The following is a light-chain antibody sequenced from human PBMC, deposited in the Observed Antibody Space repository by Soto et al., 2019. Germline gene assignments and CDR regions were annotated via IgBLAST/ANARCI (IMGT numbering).Light chain of an antibody. V-gene: IGLV1-40*01. J-gene: IGLJ2*01. CDR1: RSNIGAGYD. CDR2: VNT. CDR3: QSYDINLSGVV. Sequence: QSVLTQPPSVSGAPGQGVTISCTGSRSNIGAGYDVHWYQQLPGTAPKLLIDVNTNRPSGIPDRFSGSKSGASASLAITGLQAEDEADYYCQSYDINLSGVVFGGGTKLTVL.